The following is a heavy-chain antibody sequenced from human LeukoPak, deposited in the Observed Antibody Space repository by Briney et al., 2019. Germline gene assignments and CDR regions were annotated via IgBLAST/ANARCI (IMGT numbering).Heavy chain of an antibody. D-gene: IGHD6-13*01. CDR3: AKGLRYSSSWYEDYYYYMDV. Sequence: GGSLRLSCAASGFTFSSYAVSWVRQAPGKGLEWVSAISGSGGSTYYADSVKGRFTISRDNSKNTLYLQMNSLRAEDTAVYYCAKGLRYSSSWYEDYYYYMDVWGKGTTVTVSS. CDR1: GFTFSSYA. CDR2: ISGSGGST. J-gene: IGHJ6*03. V-gene: IGHV3-23*01.